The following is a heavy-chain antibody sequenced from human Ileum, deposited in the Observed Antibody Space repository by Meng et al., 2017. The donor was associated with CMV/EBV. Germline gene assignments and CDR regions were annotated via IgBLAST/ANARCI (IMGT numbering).Heavy chain of an antibody. CDR2: ISQDGSRI. CDR1: GLKSSSKW. V-gene: IGHV3-7*01. J-gene: IGHJ4*02. CDR3: VRLDDY. D-gene: IGHD1-1*01. Sequence: SLGISGAASGLKSSSKWMNWVRQAQGKGLEWVANISQDGSRIRYVDSVKGRFTVSRDNAKNSLHLQMNSRRADDTAVYYCVRLDDYWGQGALVTVSS.